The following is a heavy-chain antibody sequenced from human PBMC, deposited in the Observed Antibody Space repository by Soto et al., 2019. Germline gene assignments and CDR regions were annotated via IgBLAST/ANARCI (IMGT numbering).Heavy chain of an antibody. V-gene: IGHV1-2*04. CDR3: ARDGSRRFGESYYYYYMDV. J-gene: IGHJ6*03. D-gene: IGHD3-10*01. CDR2: INPNSGGT. Sequence: GASVKVSCKASGYTFTGYYMRWVRQAPGQGLEWMGWINPNSGGTNYAQKFQGWVTMTRDTSISTAYMELSRLRSDDTAVYYCARDGSRRFGESYYYYYMDVWGKGTTVTVSS. CDR1: GYTFTGYY.